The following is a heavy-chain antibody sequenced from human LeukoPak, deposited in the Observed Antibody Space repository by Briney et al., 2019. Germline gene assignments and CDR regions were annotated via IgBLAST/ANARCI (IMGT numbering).Heavy chain of an antibody. CDR3: HRQTGSGLFILP. V-gene: IGHV4-39*01. CDR1: VVSISSSNAE. J-gene: IGHJ4*02. CDR2: VYYSGNT. Sequence: SETLSLTCTVSVVSISSSNAEWGWIRQPPGKGLEWSGRVYYSGNTDYNASLKTQASMSIDKPKNQFYLRLTSVTAADTPVYYCHRQTGSGLFILPGGKGPLVTVSS. D-gene: IGHD3/OR15-3a*01.